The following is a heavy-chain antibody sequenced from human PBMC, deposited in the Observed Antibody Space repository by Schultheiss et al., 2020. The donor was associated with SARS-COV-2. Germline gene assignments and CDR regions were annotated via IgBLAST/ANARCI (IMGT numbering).Heavy chain of an antibody. V-gene: IGHV4-34*01. Sequence: SETLSLTCAVYGGSFSGYYWSWIRQPPGKGLEWIGEINHSGSTNYNPSLKSRVTISVDTSKNQFSLKLSSVTAADTAVYYCARSYYPHPHPTLSFTMDVWGQGTPVTVSS. CDR2: INHSGST. D-gene: IGHD1-26*01. J-gene: IGHJ6*02. CDR1: GGSFSGYY. CDR3: ARSYYPHPHPTLSFTMDV.